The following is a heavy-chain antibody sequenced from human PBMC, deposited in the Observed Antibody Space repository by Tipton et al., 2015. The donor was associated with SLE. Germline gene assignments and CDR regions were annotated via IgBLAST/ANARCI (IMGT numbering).Heavy chain of an antibody. CDR1: GYIFTNYW. D-gene: IGHD5-24*01. Sequence: QLVQSGAEVNKPGASLKISCTGSGYIFTNYWIGWVRQMPGKGLEWMGTIYPGDSDTLYSPSFEGQVTISADKSTTTAYLQWSSLKASDTAIYYCARVRDGRGDYYFNDMDVWGQGTTVTVSS. V-gene: IGHV5-51*03. J-gene: IGHJ6*02. CDR3: ARVRDGRGDYYFNDMDV. CDR2: IYPGDSDT.